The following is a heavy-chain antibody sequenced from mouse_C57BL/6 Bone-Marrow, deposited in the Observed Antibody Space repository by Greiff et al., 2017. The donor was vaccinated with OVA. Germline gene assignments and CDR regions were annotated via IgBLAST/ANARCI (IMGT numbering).Heavy chain of an antibody. CDR2: VNPSSGST. J-gene: IGHJ1*01. D-gene: IGHD2-4*01. V-gene: IGHV1-7*01. Sequence: QVQLQQSGAELAKPGASVKLSCKASGYTFTSYWMHWVKHRPGQGLEWIGSVNPSSGSTKYNQKFKDKATLTADKSSITSYMQLSSLTYEDSAVYYSADDYEWYFDVWGRDHGHRLL. CDR3: ADDYEWYFDV. CDR1: GYTFTSYW.